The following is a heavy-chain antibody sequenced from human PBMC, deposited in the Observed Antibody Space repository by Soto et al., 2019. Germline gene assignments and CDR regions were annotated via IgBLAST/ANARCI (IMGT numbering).Heavy chain of an antibody. J-gene: IGHJ4*02. CDR1: GFIFDDYA. V-gene: IGHV3-9*01. CDR2: IDWNRATT. D-gene: IGHD3-3*01. CDR3: VKDVGSRHYDFTNFDS. Sequence: GGSLRLSCIASGFIFDDYAIHWVRQVPGKGLEWVSGIDWNRATTGYADSVKGRFTLSRDNARNSVLLQMNSLRSEDTARYYCVKDVGSRHYDFTNFDSWGQGALVTVSS.